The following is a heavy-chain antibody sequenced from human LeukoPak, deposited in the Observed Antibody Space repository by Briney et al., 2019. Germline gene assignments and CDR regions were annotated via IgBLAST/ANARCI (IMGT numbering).Heavy chain of an antibody. CDR2: IYYSRST. J-gene: IGHJ5*02. D-gene: IGHD5-12*01. Sequence: SETLSLTCTASGGSISSYYWSWIRQPPGKGLEWVWYIYYSRSTNYNPSLKNRGTLSVYTSKNQFSLKLSSLTAADTAVYYCARVDYSGYDTRGWFDPWGQGTLVTVSS. CDR1: GGSISSYY. V-gene: IGHV4-59*01. CDR3: ARVDYSGYDTRGWFDP.